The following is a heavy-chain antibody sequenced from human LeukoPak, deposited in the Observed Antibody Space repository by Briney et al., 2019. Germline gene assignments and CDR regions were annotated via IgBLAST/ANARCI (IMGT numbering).Heavy chain of an antibody. CDR2: ISAYNGNT. CDR1: GYTFTSYG. D-gene: IGHD3-9*01. V-gene: IGHV1-18*01. J-gene: IGHJ6*02. CDR3: ARDGTPYYNILTGHEDYYYGMDV. Sequence: GASVKVSCKASGYTFTSYGISWVRQAPGQGLEWMGWISAYNGNTNYAQKLQGRVTMTTDTSTSTAYMELRSLRSDDTAVYYCARDGTPYYNILTGHEDYYYGMDVWGQGTTVTVSS.